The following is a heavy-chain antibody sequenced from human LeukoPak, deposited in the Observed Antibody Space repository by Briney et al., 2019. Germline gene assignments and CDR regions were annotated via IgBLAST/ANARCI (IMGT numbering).Heavy chain of an antibody. V-gene: IGHV3-21*01. CDR1: GFTFSSYS. D-gene: IGHD1-26*01. CDR2: ISSSSSYI. Sequence: SGGSLRLSCAASGFTFSSYSMNWVRQAPGKGLEWVSSISSSSSYIYYADSVKGRFTISRDNAKNSLYLQMNSLRAEDTAVYYCARDGGSYYVRAFNIWGQGTTVTVSS. CDR3: ARDGGSYYVRAFNI. J-gene: IGHJ3*02.